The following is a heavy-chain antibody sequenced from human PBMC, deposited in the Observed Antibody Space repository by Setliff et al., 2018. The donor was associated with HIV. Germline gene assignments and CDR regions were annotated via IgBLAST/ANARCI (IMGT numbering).Heavy chain of an antibody. CDR2: ISGSGDTT. CDR3: AKVFAFGVDAFDI. V-gene: IGHV3-23*01. Sequence: GGSLRLSCAASGFTFSDYYMAWIRQAPGKGLEWVSAISGSGDTTYQTGSLKGRFTISRDNSKNTLYLQMNSLRVEDTAVYYCAKVFAFGVDAFDIWGQGTVVTVSS. CDR1: GFTFSDYY. J-gene: IGHJ3*02. D-gene: IGHD3-10*01.